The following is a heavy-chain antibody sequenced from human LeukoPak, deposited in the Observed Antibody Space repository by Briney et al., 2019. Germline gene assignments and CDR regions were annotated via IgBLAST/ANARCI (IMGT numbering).Heavy chain of an antibody. V-gene: IGHV4-39*01. CDR2: IYYSGST. Sequence: SETLSLTCTVSGGSISSSSYYWGWIRQPPGKGLEWIGSIYYSGSTNYNPSLKSRVTISVDTSKNQFSLKLSSVTAADTAVYYCARHGGRPEGWFDPWGQGTLVTVSS. J-gene: IGHJ5*02. D-gene: IGHD6-25*01. CDR3: ARHGGRPEGWFDP. CDR1: GGSISSSSYY.